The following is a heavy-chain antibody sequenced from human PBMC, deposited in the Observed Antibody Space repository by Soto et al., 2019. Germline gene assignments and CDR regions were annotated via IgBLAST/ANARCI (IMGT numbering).Heavy chain of an antibody. J-gene: IGHJ4*02. Sequence: GGSLRLSCAASGFTFSSYAMSWVRQAPGKGLEWVSAISGSGGSTYYADSVKGRFTISRDNSKNTLYLQMNSLRAEDTAVYYCASITMIVVVIEGFDYWGQRTLVIVSS. D-gene: IGHD3-22*01. CDR1: GFTFSSYA. V-gene: IGHV3-23*01. CDR3: ASITMIVVVIEGFDY. CDR2: ISGSGGST.